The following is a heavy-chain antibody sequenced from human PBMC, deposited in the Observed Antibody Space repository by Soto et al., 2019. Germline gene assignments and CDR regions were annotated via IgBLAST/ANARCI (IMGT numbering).Heavy chain of an antibody. CDR2: IRPYDGST. J-gene: IGHJ6*02. D-gene: IGHD1-26*01. V-gene: IGHV1-46*01. CDR3: ARGDGRGSTGFYYYYGMDV. CDR1: GFTFTNYF. Sequence: QVQLVQSGAEVKKPGASVKVSCKASGFTFTNYFFHWVRQAPRQGLEWLGIIRPYDGSTKYVQSLQGRVTVTSDTSTSTVYMELSSLRSEDTAVYFCARGDGRGSTGFYYYYGMDVWGHGTTITVSS.